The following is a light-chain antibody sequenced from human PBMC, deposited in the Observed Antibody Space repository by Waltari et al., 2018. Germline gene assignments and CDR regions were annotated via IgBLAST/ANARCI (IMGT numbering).Light chain of an antibody. CDR3: QQRSSWLPLT. Sequence: EVVLTQSPATLSLSPGERATLSCRASHNISRYLGWYKQKPGQPPRLLIYDASNRATGVPDRVTGSGSGTDFTLTISSLEPEDLAVYYCQQRSSWLPLTFGGGTKVEIK. CDR2: DAS. J-gene: IGKJ4*01. V-gene: IGKV3-11*01. CDR1: HNISRY.